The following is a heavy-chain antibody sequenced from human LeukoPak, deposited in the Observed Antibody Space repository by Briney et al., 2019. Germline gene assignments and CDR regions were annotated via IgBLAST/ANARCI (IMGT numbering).Heavy chain of an antibody. CDR2: IRYDGSTK. CDR1: GFSFSGYG. J-gene: IGHJ4*02. D-gene: IGHD4-17*01. CDR3: AALHTGTFVDY. Sequence: GGSLRLSCAASGFSFSGYGMHWVRQVPGKGLEWVAFIRYDGSTKFYTDSVKGRFAISRDNSKNTLSLQMNSLRTEDTAVYYCAALHTGTFVDYWGQGTLVTVSS. V-gene: IGHV3-30*02.